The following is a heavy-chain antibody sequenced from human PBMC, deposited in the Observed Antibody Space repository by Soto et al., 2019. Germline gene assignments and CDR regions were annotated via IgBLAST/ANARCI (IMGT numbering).Heavy chain of an antibody. V-gene: IGHV1-58*01. D-gene: IGHD3-3*01. J-gene: IGHJ6*02. Sequence: GASVKVSCKASGFTFTSSAVQWVRQARGQRLEWIGWIVVGSGNTNYAQKFQERVTITRDMSTSTAYMELSSLRSEDTAVYYCAADPSRATYYDFWSGVLGSYGMDVWGQGTTVTVSS. CDR1: GFTFTSSA. CDR3: AADPSRATYYDFWSGVLGSYGMDV. CDR2: IVVGSGNT.